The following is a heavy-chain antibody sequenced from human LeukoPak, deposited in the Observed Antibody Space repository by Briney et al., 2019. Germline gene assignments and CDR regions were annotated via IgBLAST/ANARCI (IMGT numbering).Heavy chain of an antibody. CDR3: ARDGTQGDCSSTSCYGYYYYMDV. J-gene: IGHJ6*03. CDR1: GGSISSYY. V-gene: IGHV4-4*07. D-gene: IGHD2-2*01. Sequence: SETLSLTCTVSGGSISSYYWSWIRQPAGKGLEWIGRIYTSGSTNYNPSLKSRVTISVDKSKNQFSLKLSSVTAADTAVYYCARDGTQGDCSSTSCYGYYYYMDVWGKGTTGTISS. CDR2: IYTSGST.